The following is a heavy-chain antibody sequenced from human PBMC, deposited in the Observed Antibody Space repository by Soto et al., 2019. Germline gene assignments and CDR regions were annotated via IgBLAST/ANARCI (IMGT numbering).Heavy chain of an antibody. V-gene: IGHV2-5*01. Sequence: GAKLVNPTQTLTLTCTFSGFSFSTSGVGVGWIRQPPGKALEWLALIYWNDDKRYSPSLKSRLTITKDTSKNQVVLTMTNMDPVDTATYYCAHSALDRGSSGWLYWYFDLWGRGTLVTVSS. J-gene: IGHJ2*01. CDR1: GFSFSTSGVG. CDR3: AHSALDRGSSGWLYWYFDL. D-gene: IGHD6-19*01. CDR2: IYWNDDK.